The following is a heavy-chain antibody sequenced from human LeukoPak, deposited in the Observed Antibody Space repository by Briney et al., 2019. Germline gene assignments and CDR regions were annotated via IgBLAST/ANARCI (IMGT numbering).Heavy chain of an antibody. V-gene: IGHV1-2*02. CDR1: GYTFVAYF. J-gene: IGHJ4*02. Sequence: ASVKVSCKASGYTFVAYFMHWVRQAPGQGLEWMGWINPNNGDTDSAQKFKGRVTMTRDTSISTVYMEPTRLTSDDTAVYFCARDGALWVGDFTFYFDSWGQGTLVTVSS. D-gene: IGHD3-10*01. CDR2: INPNNGDT. CDR3: ARDGALWVGDFTFYFDS.